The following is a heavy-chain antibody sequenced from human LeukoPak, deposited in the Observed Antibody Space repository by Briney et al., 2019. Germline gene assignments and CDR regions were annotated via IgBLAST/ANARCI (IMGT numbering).Heavy chain of an antibody. CDR1: GGSINSYY. D-gene: IGHD6-13*01. Sequence: NSSETLCLTCIASGGSINSYYWSWIRQPPGKGLEWIGYIYYSGSISYNPSLKSRATISVDTSKNQLSLKLTSVTAADTAVYYCASVYSSRTYWFDPWGQGTLVTVSS. CDR2: IYYSGSI. J-gene: IGHJ5*02. V-gene: IGHV4-59*01. CDR3: ASVYSSRTYWFDP.